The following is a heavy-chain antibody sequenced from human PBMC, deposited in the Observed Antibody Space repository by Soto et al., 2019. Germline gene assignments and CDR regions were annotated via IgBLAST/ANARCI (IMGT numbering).Heavy chain of an antibody. D-gene: IGHD2-15*01. Sequence: GSLRLSCEASGFTFSNCWMHWVRQGPGKGPVWVSRINSDGSSTTYADSVKGRFTISRGNGKNTLYLQMNSLRVEDTAVYYCARNRMENCSGGSCLNWFDPWGQGTLVTVSS. CDR3: ARNRMENCSGGSCLNWFDP. CDR2: INSDGSST. CDR1: GFTFSNCW. V-gene: IGHV3-74*01. J-gene: IGHJ5*01.